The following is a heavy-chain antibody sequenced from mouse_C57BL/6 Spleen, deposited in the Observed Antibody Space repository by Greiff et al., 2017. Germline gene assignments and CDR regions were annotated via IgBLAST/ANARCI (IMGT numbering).Heavy chain of an antibody. D-gene: IGHD2-3*01. J-gene: IGHJ2*01. V-gene: IGHV1-26*01. Sequence: VQLQQSGPELVKPGASVKISCKASGYTFTDYYMNWVKQSHGKSLEWIGDINPNNGGTSYNQKFKGKATLTVDKSSSTAYMELRSLTSEDSAVYYCARWDDGYPHFDYWGQGTTLTVSS. CDR2: INPNNGGT. CDR1: GYTFTDYY. CDR3: ARWDDGYPHFDY.